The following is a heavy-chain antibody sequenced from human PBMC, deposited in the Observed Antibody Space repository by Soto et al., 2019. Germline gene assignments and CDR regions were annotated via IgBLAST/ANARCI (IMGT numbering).Heavy chain of an antibody. Sequence: QVQLAESGGGLVQPGRSLRLSCATSGFVSNDYDIHWVRQAPGKGLAWLASISYDGRNKYYADSVKGRFTISRDNSMNTLSLQINSLGAEDTAVYYCSRGIKGGLDAWGPGTLVTVSS. D-gene: IGHD2-21*01. CDR1: GFVSNDYD. J-gene: IGHJ5*02. CDR2: ISYDGRNK. CDR3: SRGIKGGLDA. V-gene: IGHV3-30*03.